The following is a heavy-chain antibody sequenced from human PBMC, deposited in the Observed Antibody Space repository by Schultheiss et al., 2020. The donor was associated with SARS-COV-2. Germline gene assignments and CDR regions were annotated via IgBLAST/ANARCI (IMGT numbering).Heavy chain of an antibody. V-gene: IGHV3-23*01. J-gene: IGHJ3*02. CDR3: AGTDGTDDAFDI. CDR2: ISGSGGST. Sequence: GESLKISCAASGFTFSSYAMSWVRQAPGKGLEWVSAISGSGGSTYYADSVKGRFTISRENAKNSLYLQMNSLRAEDTAVYYCAGTDGTDDAFDIWGQGTMVTVSS. CDR1: GFTFSSYA.